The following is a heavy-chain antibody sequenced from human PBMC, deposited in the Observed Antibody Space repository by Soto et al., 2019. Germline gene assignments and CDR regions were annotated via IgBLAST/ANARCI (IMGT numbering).Heavy chain of an antibody. CDR3: ARDLGATIRRMFDY. Sequence: GGSLRLSCAASGFTFSSYAMHWVRQAPGKGLEWVAVISYDGSNKYYADSVKGRFTISRDNSKNTLYLQMNSLRAEDTAVYYCARDLGATIRRMFDYWGQGTLVTVSS. D-gene: IGHD1-26*01. V-gene: IGHV3-30-3*01. CDR2: ISYDGSNK. J-gene: IGHJ4*02. CDR1: GFTFSSYA.